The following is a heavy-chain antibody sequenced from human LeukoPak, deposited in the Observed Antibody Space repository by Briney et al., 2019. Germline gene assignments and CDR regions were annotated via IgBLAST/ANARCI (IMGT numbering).Heavy chain of an antibody. CDR3: AKDQDYYYFDY. CDR2: ISGSGDTT. Sequence: GGSLRLSCAASGFTFSSYAMSWVRQAPGKGLEWVSTISGSGDTTYYADSVKGRFTISRDNAKNSLYLQMNSLRAEDTAVYYCAKDQDYYYFDYWGQGTLVTVSS. CDR1: GFTFSSYA. J-gene: IGHJ4*02. D-gene: IGHD2/OR15-2a*01. V-gene: IGHV3-23*01.